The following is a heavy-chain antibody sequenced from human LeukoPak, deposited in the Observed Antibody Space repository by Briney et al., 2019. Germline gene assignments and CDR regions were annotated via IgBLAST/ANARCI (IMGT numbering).Heavy chain of an antibody. CDR2: MSGSGRAT. D-gene: IGHD2-21*02. J-gene: IGHJ4*02. CDR3: AKAHDNCGGDCSPLDYNDY. V-gene: IGHV3-23*01. Sequence: QSGGSLRLSCAASGFNFKSYAMTWVRQAPRRGLEWVSAMSGSGRATYYADSVKGRFAISRDNSKNTLYLQMNSLRGEDTAVYYCAKAHDNCGGDCSPLDYNDYWGQGTLVTVSS. CDR1: GFNFKSYA.